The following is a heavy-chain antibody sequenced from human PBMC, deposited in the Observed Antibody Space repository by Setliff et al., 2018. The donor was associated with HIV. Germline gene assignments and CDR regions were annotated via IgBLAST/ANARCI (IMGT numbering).Heavy chain of an antibody. J-gene: IGHJ4*02. CDR3: ARRGWNGYKAFDY. CDR1: GGSISNYY. CDR2: IYSSGST. D-gene: IGHD5-12*01. Sequence: SETLSLTCTVSGGSISNYYWSWVRQPPGKGLEWIGYIYSSGSTNYNPSFKSRVRMSLDTSKKHMSLNLTSLTAADTAVYYCARRGWNGYKAFDYWGQGTLVTVSS. V-gene: IGHV4-59*12.